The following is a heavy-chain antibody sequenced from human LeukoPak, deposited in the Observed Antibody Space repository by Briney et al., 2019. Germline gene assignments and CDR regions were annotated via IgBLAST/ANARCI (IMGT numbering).Heavy chain of an antibody. CDR3: AKDPLTSYYDSSRYFYFDY. CDR1: GFTFSSYA. Sequence: GGSLRLSCAASGFTFSSYAMSWVRQAPGKGLEWVSAISGSGGSTYYADSVKGRFTISRDNSKNTLYLQMNSLRAEDTAVYYCAKDPLTSYYDSSRYFYFDYWGPGTLVTVSS. D-gene: IGHD3-22*01. J-gene: IGHJ4*02. V-gene: IGHV3-23*01. CDR2: ISGSGGST.